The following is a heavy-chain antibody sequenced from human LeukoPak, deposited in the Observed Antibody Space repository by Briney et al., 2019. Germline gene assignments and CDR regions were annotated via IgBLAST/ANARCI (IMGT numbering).Heavy chain of an antibody. Sequence: GGSLRLSCAASGFTFSSYSMNWVRQAPGKGLEWVSSISSSSSYIYYADSVKGRFTISRDNAMNTLYLQMNSLRAEDSALYYCTRDMQGSRLYLVGSQNDWGQGTLVTVSS. V-gene: IGHV3-21*01. CDR2: ISSSSSYI. J-gene: IGHJ4*02. CDR3: TRDMQGSRLYLVGSQND. CDR1: GFTFSSYS. D-gene: IGHD1-26*01.